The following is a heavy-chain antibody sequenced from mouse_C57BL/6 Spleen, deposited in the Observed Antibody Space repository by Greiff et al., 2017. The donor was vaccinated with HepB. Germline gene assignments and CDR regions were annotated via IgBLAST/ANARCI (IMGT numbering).Heavy chain of an antibody. CDR1: GFTFSSYT. CDR3: ARPLYYYGSRRDWYFDV. V-gene: IGHV5-9*01. Sequence: EVKVVESGGGLVKPGGSLKLSCAASGFTFSSYTMSWVRQTPEKRLEWVATISGGGGNTYYPDSVKGRFTISRDNAKNTLYLQMSSLRSEDTALYYCARPLYYYGSRRDWYFDVWGTGTTVTVSS. CDR2: ISGGGGNT. D-gene: IGHD1-1*01. J-gene: IGHJ1*03.